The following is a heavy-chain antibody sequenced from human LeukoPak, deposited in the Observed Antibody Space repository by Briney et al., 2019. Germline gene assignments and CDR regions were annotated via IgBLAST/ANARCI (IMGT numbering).Heavy chain of an antibody. CDR2: SYHNAST. CDR1: TCSVCATSHD. D-gene: IGHD6-19*01. J-gene: IGHJ4*02. Sequence: SETLSFTSTVYTCSVCATSHDRRWLRQAPGKGVEMSGSSYHNASTYYNPPLKRRVTITVDTSKNQFSLRLSSVTAADTGVYYCARQYTNGWYLSENDYWGQGTLVTVSS. CDR3: ARQYTNGWYLSENDY. V-gene: IGHV4-39*01.